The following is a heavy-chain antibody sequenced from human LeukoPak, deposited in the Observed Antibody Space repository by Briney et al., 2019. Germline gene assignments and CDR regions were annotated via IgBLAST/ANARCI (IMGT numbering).Heavy chain of an antibody. CDR3: ARGKVLLWFGELFDSFGTYYYYGMDV. D-gene: IGHD3-10*01. CDR1: GSTFTSYG. CDR2: ISAYNGNT. Sequence: ASVKVSCKASGSTFTSYGISWVRQAPGQGLEWMGWISAYNGNTNYAQKLQGRVTMTTDTSTSTAYMELRSLRSDDTAVYYCARGKVLLWFGELFDSFGTYYYYGMDVWGQGTTVTVSS. J-gene: IGHJ6*02. V-gene: IGHV1-18*01.